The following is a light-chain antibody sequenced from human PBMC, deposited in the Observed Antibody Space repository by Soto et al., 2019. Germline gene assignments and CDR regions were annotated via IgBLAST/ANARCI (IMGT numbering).Light chain of an antibody. J-gene: IGLJ1*01. V-gene: IGLV2-14*03. CDR3: SSYTSSDTFV. CDR2: DVS. CDR1: SSDVGGYNY. Sequence: QSVPTQPASVSGSPGQSITISCTGTSSDVGGYNYVSWYQQHPGKAPKLIIYDVSNRPSGVSNRFSGSKSGNTASLTISGLQAEDEADYYCSSYTSSDTFVFATGTKLTVL.